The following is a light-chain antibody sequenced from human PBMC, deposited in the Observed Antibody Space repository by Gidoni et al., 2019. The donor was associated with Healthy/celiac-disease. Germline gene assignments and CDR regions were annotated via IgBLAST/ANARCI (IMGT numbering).Light chain of an antibody. CDR1: QSVSSY. J-gene: IGKJ1*01. CDR2: DAS. V-gene: IGKV3-11*01. Sequence: EILLTQSPATLSLSPGERVTLSCRASQSVSSYLAWYQQKPGQAPRLLIYDASNRATGIPARFSGSGSGTDFTLTISSLEPEDFAVYYCQTARTFGQGTKVDI. CDR3: QTART.